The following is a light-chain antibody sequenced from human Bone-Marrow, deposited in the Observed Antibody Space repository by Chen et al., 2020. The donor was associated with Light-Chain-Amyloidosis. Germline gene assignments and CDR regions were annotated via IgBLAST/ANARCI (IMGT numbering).Light chain of an antibody. CDR1: SGSIATNY. CDR3: QSYQGSSQVV. CDR2: EDD. V-gene: IGLV6-57*01. J-gene: IGLJ3*02. Sequence: NFMLTQPHSVSESPGKTVIISCTRSSGSIATNYVQWYQQRAGSSPTTVIYEDDQRPSGVPDRFSGSIDRSSNSASLTISGLKTEDEADYYCQSYQGSSQVVFGGGTKLTVL.